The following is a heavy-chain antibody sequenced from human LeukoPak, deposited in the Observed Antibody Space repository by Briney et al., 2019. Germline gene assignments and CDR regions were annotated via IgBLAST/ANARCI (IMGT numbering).Heavy chain of an antibody. CDR2: INPNSGGT. CDR1: GYTFTGYY. D-gene: IGHD2-15*01. Sequence: GASVKVSCKASGYTFTGYYMHWVRQAPGQGLEWMGWINPNSGGTNYAQKFQGRVTMTRDTSISTAYMELSRLRSDDAAVYYCARELGYCSGGSCSNWFDPWGQGTLVTVSS. J-gene: IGHJ5*02. V-gene: IGHV1-2*02. CDR3: ARELGYCSGGSCSNWFDP.